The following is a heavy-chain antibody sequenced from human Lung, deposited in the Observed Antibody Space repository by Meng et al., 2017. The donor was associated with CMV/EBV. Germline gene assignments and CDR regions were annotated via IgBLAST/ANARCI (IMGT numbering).Heavy chain of an antibody. J-gene: IGHJ4*02. Sequence: ASGLNLSDYYMDWVRQAPGKGLEWVARTRNKASGFTTEYAASVKGRFTISRDDSKNSLYLQMDSLKTEDTAVYHCARAGAGTRYFDYWGQGTLVTVSS. CDR1: GLNLSDYY. CDR3: ARAGAGTRYFDY. V-gene: IGHV3-72*01. D-gene: IGHD1-14*01. CDR2: TRNKASGFTT.